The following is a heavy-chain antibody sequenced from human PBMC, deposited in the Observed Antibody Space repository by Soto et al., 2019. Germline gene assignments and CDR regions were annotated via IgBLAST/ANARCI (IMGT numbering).Heavy chain of an antibody. J-gene: IGHJ5*02. CDR3: ARGVASGGDAFKYNWFDP. CDR2: ISAYNGNT. V-gene: IGHV1-18*04. Sequence: XSVKVSCKASGYTFTSYGISWGRQAPGQGLEWMGWISAYNGNTNYAQKLQGRVTMTTDTSTSTAYMELRSLRSDDTAVYYCARGVASGGDAFKYNWFDPWGQGTLVTVSS. D-gene: IGHD2-21*02. CDR1: GYTFTSYG.